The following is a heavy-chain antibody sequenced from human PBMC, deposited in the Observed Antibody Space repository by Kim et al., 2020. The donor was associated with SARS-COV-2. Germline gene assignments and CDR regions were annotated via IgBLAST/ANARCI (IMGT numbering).Heavy chain of an antibody. Sequence: ASVKVSCKASGYTFTSYDINWVRQATGQGLEWMGWMNPNSGNTGYAQKFQGRFTMTRNTSISTAYMELSSLRSEDTAVYYCARGGPYGDYVDYWGQGTLVTVSS. CDR2: MNPNSGNT. CDR3: ARGGPYGDYVDY. D-gene: IGHD4-17*01. V-gene: IGHV1-8*01. J-gene: IGHJ4*02. CDR1: GYTFTSYD.